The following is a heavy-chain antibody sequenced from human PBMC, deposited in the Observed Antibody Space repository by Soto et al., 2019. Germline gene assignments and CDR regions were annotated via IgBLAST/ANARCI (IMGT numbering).Heavy chain of an antibody. D-gene: IGHD3-3*01. CDR2: IYHSGST. V-gene: IGHV4-4*02. CDR3: ASGSRKLRFLEWLFIGNAFDI. CDR1: GGSISSSNW. J-gene: IGHJ3*02. Sequence: SETLSLTCAVSGGSISSSNWWSWVRQPPGKGLEWIGEIYHSGSTNYNPSLKSRVTISVDKSKNQFSLKLSSVTAADTAVYYCASGSRKLRFLEWLFIGNAFDIWGQGTMVTVS.